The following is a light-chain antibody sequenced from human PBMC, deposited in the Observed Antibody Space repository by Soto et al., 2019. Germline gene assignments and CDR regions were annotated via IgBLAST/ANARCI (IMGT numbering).Light chain of an antibody. CDR3: QSYDNSLSGWGVL. J-gene: IGLJ2*01. CDR2: DVS. Sequence: QSVLTQPRSVSGSPGQSVTISCTGTSSDVGGYNYVSWYQQHPGKAPKLMIYDVSKRPSGVPDRFSGSKSGNTASLTISGLQAEDEADYYCQSYDNSLSGWGVLFGGGTKLTVL. V-gene: IGLV2-11*01. CDR1: SSDVGGYNY.